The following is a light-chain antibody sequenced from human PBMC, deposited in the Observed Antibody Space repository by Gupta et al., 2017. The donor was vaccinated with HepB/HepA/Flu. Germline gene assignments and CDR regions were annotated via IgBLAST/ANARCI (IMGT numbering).Light chain of an antibody. CDR3: QQEDSTSYT. V-gene: IGKV4-1*01. J-gene: IGKJ2*01. CDR2: WAS. CDR1: QRVLYSSNNKNY. Sequence: DIVMTQSPDSLAVSLGERATINCKSSQRVLYSSNNKNYLAWYQQKPGQPPKLLIYWASTRESGVPDRFSGSGSGTDFTLTISSLQAEDVAVYYCQQEDSTSYTFGQGTKMEIK.